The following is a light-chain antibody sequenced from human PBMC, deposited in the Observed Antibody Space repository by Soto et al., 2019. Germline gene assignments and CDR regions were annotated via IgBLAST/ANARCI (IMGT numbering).Light chain of an antibody. J-gene: IGKJ1*01. CDR1: QSVGSN. CDR2: GAS. V-gene: IGKV3-15*01. Sequence: EIVMTQSPGTLSVSPGERATLSCRVSQSVGSNLAWYQQKPGQAPRLLIYGASTRATGIPVRFTGSGSGTEFTLTISSLQSEDFAVYYWQHYSNWPPWTFGRGTKVEIK. CDR3: QHYSNWPPWT.